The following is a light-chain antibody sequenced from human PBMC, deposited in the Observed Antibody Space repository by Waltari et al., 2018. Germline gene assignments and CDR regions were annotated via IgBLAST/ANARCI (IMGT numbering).Light chain of an antibody. CDR1: QSISTL. CDR3: QQYSSSSMFS. CDR2: KTF. Sequence: DIQMTQSPSTLSASVGDRVTIPCRASQSISTLLAWFQQKPGNPPKLLIYKTFNLERGVPSRFSDSGSGTEFTLTITSLQPDDFATYYCQQYSSSSMFSFGQGTKLEIK. V-gene: IGKV1-5*03. J-gene: IGKJ2*03.